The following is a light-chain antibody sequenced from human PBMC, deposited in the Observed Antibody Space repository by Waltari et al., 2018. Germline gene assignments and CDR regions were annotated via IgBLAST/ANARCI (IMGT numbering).Light chain of an antibody. CDR3: QQSHTMMYT. CDR2: GAS. CDR1: QNLDTF. V-gene: IGKV1-39*01. J-gene: IGKJ2*01. Sequence: DIQLTQSPSSLSASVGDRVTITCRASQNLDTFLNWYQQRPGKAPKVLIYGASSLQSGVPSRFSGSGSGTHFTLTISSLQPDDFATYFCQQSHTMMYTFGQGTKLEIK.